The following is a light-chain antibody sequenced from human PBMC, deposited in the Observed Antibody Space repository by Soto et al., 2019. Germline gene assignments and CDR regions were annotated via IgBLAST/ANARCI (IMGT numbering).Light chain of an antibody. J-gene: IGLJ1*01. Sequence: QSALTQRASVSGSPGQSITISCTGTSTDIGRYNYVSWYQQHPGKAPKLMIYDVSNRPSGVSNRFSGSKSGNTASLTISGLQAEDEADYYCSSYTSSSTYVFGTGTKVNVL. CDR1: STDIGRYNY. V-gene: IGLV2-14*01. CDR3: SSYTSSSTYV. CDR2: DVS.